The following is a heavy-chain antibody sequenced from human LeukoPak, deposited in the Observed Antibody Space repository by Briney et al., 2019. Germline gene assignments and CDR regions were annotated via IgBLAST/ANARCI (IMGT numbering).Heavy chain of an antibody. J-gene: IGHJ4*02. CDR3: TRVTYYYDNSGYFHFDS. CDR1: GFTFGDYA. CDR2: IRRKAHGGTT. D-gene: IGHD3-22*01. V-gene: IGHV3-49*04. Sequence: GSLRLSCTTSGFTFGDYAMSWVRQAPGKGLEWVSFIRRKAHGGTTEYAASVKGRFSSSRDDSKSIAYLQMNSLKTEDTAVYFCTRVTYYYDNSGYFHFDSWGQGSLVTVSS.